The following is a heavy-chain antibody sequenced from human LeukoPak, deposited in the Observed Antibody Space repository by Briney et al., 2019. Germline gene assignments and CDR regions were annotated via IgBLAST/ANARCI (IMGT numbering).Heavy chain of an antibody. J-gene: IGHJ3*02. Sequence: GGSLRLSCAASGFTFDDYGMSWVRQAPGKVLEWVSGINWNGGSTGYADSVKGRFTISRDNAKNSLYLQMNSLRAEDTAVYYCARDLTTDAFDIWGQGTMVTVSS. CDR2: INWNGGST. CDR3: ARDLTTDAFDI. V-gene: IGHV3-20*04. CDR1: GFTFDDYG. D-gene: IGHD3-22*01.